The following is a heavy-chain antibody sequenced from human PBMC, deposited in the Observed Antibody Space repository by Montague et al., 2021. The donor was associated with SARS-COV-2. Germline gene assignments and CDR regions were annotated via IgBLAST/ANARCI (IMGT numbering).Heavy chain of an antibody. CDR3: ARRVDSWGVRFDS. CDR2: LTYSGDY. CDR1: GASISSSSFF. D-gene: IGHD3-10*01. Sequence: SETLSLTCTVSGASISSSSFFWGWIRQPPGQGLEWIGTLTYSGDYNYIPSLGSRVTMSVTTSKNQLSLKVDSATAADTAMYYCARRVDSWGVRFDSWGQGALVTVSS. J-gene: IGHJ4*02. V-gene: IGHV4-39*01.